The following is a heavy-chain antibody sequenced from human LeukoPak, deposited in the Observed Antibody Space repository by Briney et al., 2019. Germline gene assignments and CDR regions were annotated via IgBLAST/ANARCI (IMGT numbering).Heavy chain of an antibody. V-gene: IGHV3-20*01. J-gene: IGHJ6*03. Sequence: GGSLRLSCAASGFTFDDYGMSWVRQAPGKGLEWVSGINWNGGSTGYADSVKGRFTISRDNAKNSLYLQMNSLRAEDTALYHCARWSAITIFGVVSYYMDVWGKGTTVTVSS. CDR3: ARWSAITIFGVVSYYMDV. D-gene: IGHD3-3*01. CDR1: GFTFDDYG. CDR2: INWNGGST.